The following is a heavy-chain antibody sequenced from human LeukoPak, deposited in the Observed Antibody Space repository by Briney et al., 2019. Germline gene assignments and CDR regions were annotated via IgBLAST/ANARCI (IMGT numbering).Heavy chain of an antibody. J-gene: IGHJ4*02. CDR2: IIPIFGTA. CDR1: GGTFSSYA. D-gene: IGHD6-19*01. CDR3: ARGAVAGTSDYFDY. V-gene: IGHV1-69*06. Sequence: ASVKVSCKASGGTFSSYAISWVRQAPGQGLEWMGGIIPIFGTANYAQKFQGRVTITADKSTSTAYMELSSLRSEDTAVYYCARGAVAGTSDYFDYWGQGTLVTVSS.